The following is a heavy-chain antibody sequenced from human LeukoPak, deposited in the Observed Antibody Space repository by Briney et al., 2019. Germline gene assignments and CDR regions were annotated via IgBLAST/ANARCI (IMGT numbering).Heavy chain of an antibody. D-gene: IGHD6-19*01. V-gene: IGHV3-11*04. CDR3: ARAGASGWYLDY. Sequence: PGGSLRLSCAASGFTFSDYYMSWIRQAPWKGLEWVSYISRSENTIYYADSVKGRFTISRDNAKNSLYLQMNSLRAEDTGLYYCARAGASGWYLDYWGQGTLVTVSS. J-gene: IGHJ4*02. CDR1: GFTFSDYY. CDR2: ISRSENTI.